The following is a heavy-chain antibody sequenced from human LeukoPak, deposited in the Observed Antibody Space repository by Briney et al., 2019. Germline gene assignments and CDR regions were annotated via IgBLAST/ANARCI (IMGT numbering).Heavy chain of an antibody. CDR3: ARYSSPDYYYYYMDV. V-gene: IGHV3-11*01. D-gene: IGHD6-19*01. J-gene: IGHJ6*03. CDR1: GFTFSYYY. CDR2: ISSSGSTI. Sequence: GGSLRPSCAASGFTFSYYYMSWIRQAPGKGLEWISYISSSGSTIYYADSVRGRFTISRDNAKNSLNLQMNSLRAEDTAVYYCARYSSPDYYYYYMDVWGNGTTVTVSS.